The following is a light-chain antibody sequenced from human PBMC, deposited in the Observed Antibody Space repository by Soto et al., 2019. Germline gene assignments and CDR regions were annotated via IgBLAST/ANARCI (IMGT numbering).Light chain of an antibody. J-gene: IGLJ1*01. CDR3: FSFTTTSIHV. V-gene: IGLV2-23*02. Sequence: QSALTQPASVSGSPGQSITISCTGNISDVGTHNLVSWYQQHPGKAPKLIIYEVINRPSGVSSRFSGSKSGNTASLTISGLQTDYEVEYFCFSFTTTSIHVFGTGTMVT. CDR2: EVI. CDR1: ISDVGTHNL.